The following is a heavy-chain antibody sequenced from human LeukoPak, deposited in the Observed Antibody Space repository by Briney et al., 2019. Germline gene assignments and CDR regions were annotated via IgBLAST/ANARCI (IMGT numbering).Heavy chain of an antibody. CDR3: ARDGGGDSWGYFDC. CDR1: GYTFTGYC. V-gene: IGHV1-18*04. CDR2: ISAYNGNR. D-gene: IGHD2-21*02. J-gene: IGHJ4*02. Sequence: ASVKVSCKASGYTFTGYCMHWVRQAPGQGLEWMGWISAYNGNRNSAQKFQGRVTMTTDTSTSTVYMELRSLRSDDAAVYYCARDGGGDSWGYFDCWGQGTLVTVSS.